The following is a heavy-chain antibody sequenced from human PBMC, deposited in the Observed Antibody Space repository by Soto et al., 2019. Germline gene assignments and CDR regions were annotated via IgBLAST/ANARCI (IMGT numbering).Heavy chain of an antibody. Sequence: EVQVVESGGGLVQPGGSLRLSCAASGFTVTKFYITWVRQAPGKGLEWVSVIYSTGVTDSADSVKGRFSISRDNSKNTVYLQMSSLRADDTAVYYCARYGDGFYGMDVWSQGTTVTVSS. D-gene: IGHD4-17*01. CDR3: ARYGDGFYGMDV. CDR2: IYSTGVT. J-gene: IGHJ6*02. CDR1: GFTVTKFY. V-gene: IGHV3-66*01.